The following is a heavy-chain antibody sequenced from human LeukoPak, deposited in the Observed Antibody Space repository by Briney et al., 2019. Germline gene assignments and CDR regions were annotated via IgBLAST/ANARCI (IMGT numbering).Heavy chain of an antibody. CDR1: GYTFTSYG. Sequence: GASVKVSCKASGYTFTSYGISWVRQAPGQGLEWMGWISAYNGNTSYAQKLQGRVTMTTDTSTSTVYMELRSLRSDDTAVYYCARTIVVVTANYFDYWGQGTLVTVSS. V-gene: IGHV1-18*01. D-gene: IGHD2-21*02. CDR3: ARTIVVVTANYFDY. CDR2: ISAYNGNT. J-gene: IGHJ4*02.